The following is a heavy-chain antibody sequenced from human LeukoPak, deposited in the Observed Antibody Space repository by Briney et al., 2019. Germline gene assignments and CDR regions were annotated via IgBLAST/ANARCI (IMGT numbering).Heavy chain of an antibody. D-gene: IGHD3-22*01. V-gene: IGHV3-11*01. Sequence: GGFLRLSCAASGFIFSDYYMNWLRQAPGRGLEWLSYISNSGNAKYYADSVKGRFTISRDNAKNSLYLEMTSLRAEDTAVYYCASDSSGYFGPWGPGTLVTVSS. CDR2: ISNSGNAK. J-gene: IGHJ5*02. CDR3: ASDSSGYFGP. CDR1: GFIFSDYY.